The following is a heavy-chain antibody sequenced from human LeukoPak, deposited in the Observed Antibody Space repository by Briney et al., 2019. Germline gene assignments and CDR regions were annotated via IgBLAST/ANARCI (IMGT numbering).Heavy chain of an antibody. V-gene: IGHV3-23*01. CDR1: GFTFSSYG. CDR2: ISGSGGST. Sequence: GGPLRLSCAASGFTFSSYGMSWVRQAPGKGLEWVSAISGSGGSTYYADSVKGRFSISRDNSKNTLYLQMNSLRAEDTAVYFCAKSLESTDYYYHMDVWGKGTTVTISS. J-gene: IGHJ6*03. CDR3: AKSLESTDYYYHMDV. D-gene: IGHD2-2*01.